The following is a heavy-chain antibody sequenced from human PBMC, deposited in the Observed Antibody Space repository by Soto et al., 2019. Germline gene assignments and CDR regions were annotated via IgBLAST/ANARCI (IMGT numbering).Heavy chain of an antibody. CDR2: IWYDGSNK. CDR3: ARGLLPLHYGILTGVDY. V-gene: IGHV3-33*01. Sequence: QVQLVESGGGVVQPGRSLRLSCAASGFTFSSYGMHWVRQAPGKGLEWVAVIWYDGSNKYYADSVKGRFTISRDNSKNTLYLQMNSLRAEDTAVYYCARGLLPLHYGILTGVDYWGQGTLVTVSS. CDR1: GFTFSSYG. D-gene: IGHD3-9*01. J-gene: IGHJ4*02.